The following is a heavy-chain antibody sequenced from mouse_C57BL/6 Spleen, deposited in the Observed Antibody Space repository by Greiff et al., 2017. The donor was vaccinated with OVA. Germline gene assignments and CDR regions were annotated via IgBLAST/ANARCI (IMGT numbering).Heavy chain of an antibody. CDR1: GYTFTDYN. CDR2: INPNNGGT. CDR3: ARWGGDYYDYGYYFDY. V-gene: IGHV1-22*01. J-gene: IGHJ2*01. D-gene: IGHD2-4*01. Sequence: EVKLQQSGPELVKPGASVKMSCKASGYTFTDYNMHWVKQSHGKSLEWIGYINPNNGGTSYNQKFKGKATLTVNKSSSTAYMELRSLTSEDSAVYYCARWGGDYYDYGYYFDYWGQGTTLTVSS.